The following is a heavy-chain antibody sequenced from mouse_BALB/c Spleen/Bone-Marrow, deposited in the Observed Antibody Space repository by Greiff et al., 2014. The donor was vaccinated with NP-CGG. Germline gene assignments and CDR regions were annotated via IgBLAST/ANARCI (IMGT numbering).Heavy chain of an antibody. CDR3: ARSKDWYFDV. V-gene: IGHV1-14*01. CDR1: GYTFTSYM. CDR2: VNPYSDGT. J-gene: IGHJ1*01. Sequence: VQLKESGAELVKPGGSVKMSCKASGYTFTSYMMHWVKQKPGQGLEWVGYVNPYSDGTYYTEDFKGKATLTSDKSSSTVYMELSSLTSEDSAVFYCARSKDWYFDVWGAGTTVTVSS.